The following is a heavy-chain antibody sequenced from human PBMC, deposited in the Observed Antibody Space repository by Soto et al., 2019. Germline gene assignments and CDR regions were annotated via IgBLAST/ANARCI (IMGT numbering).Heavy chain of an antibody. Sequence: GGSLRLSCADSGFTFSSYGMHWVRQAPGKGLEWVAVISYDGSNKYYADSVKGRFTISRDNSKDTLYLQMNSLRAEDTAVYYCAKDTAMVTYYYYGMDVWGQGTTVTVSS. CDR2: ISYDGSNK. CDR1: GFTFSSYG. CDR3: AKDTAMVTYYYYGMDV. V-gene: IGHV3-30*18. D-gene: IGHD5-18*01. J-gene: IGHJ6*02.